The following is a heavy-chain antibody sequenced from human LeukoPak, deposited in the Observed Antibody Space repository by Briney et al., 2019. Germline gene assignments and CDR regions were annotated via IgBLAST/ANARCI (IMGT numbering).Heavy chain of an antibody. CDR3: ASRGDTSGYYYFDY. CDR2: ISGGSSYT. V-gene: IGHV3-11*03. Sequence: PGGSLRLSCAASGFTFSDYYMTWIRQAPGKGLEWVSYISGGSSYTNYADPVKGRFTISRDNAKNSLYLQMNSLRAEDTAVYYCASRGDTSGYYYFDYWGQGTLVTVSS. D-gene: IGHD3-22*01. CDR1: GFTFSDYY. J-gene: IGHJ4*02.